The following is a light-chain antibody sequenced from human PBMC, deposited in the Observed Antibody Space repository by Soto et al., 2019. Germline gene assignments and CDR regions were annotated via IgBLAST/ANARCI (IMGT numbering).Light chain of an antibody. V-gene: IGKV1-6*01. CDR1: QGIRDD. CDR2: AAS. J-gene: IGKJ2*01. CDR3: LQYYPYPYT. Sequence: AIQMTQSPSSLSASVGDRVTITCRASQGIRDDLNWYQQKPGKAPKLLIYAASSLQSGVPSRFSASGSGTDFTLTISSLQPEDFTAYYCLQYYPYPYTFGQGTKVEIK.